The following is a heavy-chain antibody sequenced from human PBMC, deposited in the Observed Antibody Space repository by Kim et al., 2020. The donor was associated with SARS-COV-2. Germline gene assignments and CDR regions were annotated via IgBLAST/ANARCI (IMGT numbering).Heavy chain of an antibody. CDR1: GGTFSSYA. CDR2: IIPIFGTA. CDR3: ARVMGYDSSAYYER. D-gene: IGHD3-22*01. Sequence: SVKVSCKASGGTFSSYAISWVRQAPGQGLEWMGGIIPIFGTANYAQKFQGRVTITADESTSTAYMELSSLRSDDTAVYYCARVMGYDSSAYYERWGQGTLVTVSS. V-gene: IGHV1-69*13. J-gene: IGHJ4*02.